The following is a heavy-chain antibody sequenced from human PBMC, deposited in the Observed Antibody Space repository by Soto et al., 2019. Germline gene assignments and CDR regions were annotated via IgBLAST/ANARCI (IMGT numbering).Heavy chain of an antibody. J-gene: IGHJ4*02. CDR3: AKELGYCSGGSCYSVGYFDY. CDR2: ISGSGGPT. Sequence: QPGGSLRLSCAASGFTFSDYAMSWVRQAPGKGLEWVSAISGSGGPTFYADSVKGRFTISRDNSKNTLYLQMNSLRAEDTAVYYCAKELGYCSGGSCYSVGYFDYWGQGTLVTVSS. CDR1: GFTFSDYA. D-gene: IGHD2-15*01. V-gene: IGHV3-23*01.